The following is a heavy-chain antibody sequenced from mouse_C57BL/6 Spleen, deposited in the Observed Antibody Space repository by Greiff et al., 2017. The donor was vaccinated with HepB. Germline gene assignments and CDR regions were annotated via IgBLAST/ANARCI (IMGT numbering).Heavy chain of an antibody. J-gene: IGHJ4*01. CDR2: IYPYNGVS. CDR3: ARDYYGSRHYAMDY. V-gene: IGHV1-31*01. CDR1: GYSFTGYY. Sequence: EVNVVESGPELVKPGASVKISCKASGYSFTGYYMHWVKQSHGNILDWIGYIYPYNGVSSYNQKFKGKATLTVDKSSSTAYMELRSLTSEDSAVYYCARDYYGSRHYAMDYWGQGTSVTVSS. D-gene: IGHD1-1*01.